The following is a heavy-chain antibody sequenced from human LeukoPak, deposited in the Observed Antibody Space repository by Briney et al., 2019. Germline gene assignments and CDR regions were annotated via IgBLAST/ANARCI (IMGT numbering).Heavy chain of an antibody. CDR3: ARVHTYYYDSSGPFDY. CDR1: GFTFSSYA. CDR2: ISGSGGST. Sequence: GGSLRLSCAASGFTFSSYAMSWVRQAPGKGLEWVSAISGSGGSTYYADSVKGRFTISRDNSKNTLYLQMNSLRAEDTAVYYCARVHTYYYDSSGPFDYWGQGTLVTVSS. D-gene: IGHD3-22*01. J-gene: IGHJ4*02. V-gene: IGHV3-23*01.